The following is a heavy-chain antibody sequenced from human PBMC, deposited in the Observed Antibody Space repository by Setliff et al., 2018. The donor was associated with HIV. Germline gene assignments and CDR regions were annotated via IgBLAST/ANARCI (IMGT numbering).Heavy chain of an antibody. CDR3: ASGFDSSGLSYFNY. V-gene: IGHV1-69*05. J-gene: IGHJ4*01. Sequence: KVSCKASGVTFSRYTITWVRQAPGQGLEWVGGLIPFFGTANYAQKFQGRVTITTDESTNTAYMELISLTSEDTAVYYCASGFDSSGLSYFNYWGQGTLVTVSS. CDR1: GVTFSRYT. CDR2: LIPFFGTA. D-gene: IGHD3-22*01.